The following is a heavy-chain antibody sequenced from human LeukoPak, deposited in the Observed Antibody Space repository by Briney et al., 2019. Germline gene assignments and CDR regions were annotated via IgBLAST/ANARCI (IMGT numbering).Heavy chain of an antibody. J-gene: IGHJ5*02. V-gene: IGHV4-4*07. CDR2: IYTSGST. CDR1: RGTISSYY. CDR3: AGSRSGYSPSFDP. D-gene: IGHD5-18*01. Sequence: SETLSLTCTASRGTISSYYRSWIRQPAGKGLEWIGRIYTSGSTNYNPSLKSRVTMSVDTSKNQFSLKLSSFTAADTAVYYCAGSRSGYSPSFDPWGQGTLVTVSS.